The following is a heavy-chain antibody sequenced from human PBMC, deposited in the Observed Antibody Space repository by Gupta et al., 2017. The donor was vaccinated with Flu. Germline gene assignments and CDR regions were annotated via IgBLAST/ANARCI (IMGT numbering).Heavy chain of an antibody. CDR2: ISAYNGNT. D-gene: IGHD3-3*01. Sequence: QVQLVQSGAEVKKTGASVKVSCKASGYTFTSYGISWVRQAPGQGLEWMGWISAYNGNTNYAQKLQGRVTMTTDTSTSTAYMELRSLRSDDTAVYYCARSIFGVVISVPYYFDYWGQGTLVTVSS. CDR3: ARSIFGVVISVPYYFDY. V-gene: IGHV1-18*01. CDR1: GYTFTSYG. J-gene: IGHJ4*02.